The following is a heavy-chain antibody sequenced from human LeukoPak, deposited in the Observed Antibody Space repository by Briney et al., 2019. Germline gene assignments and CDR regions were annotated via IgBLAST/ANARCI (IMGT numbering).Heavy chain of an antibody. CDR2: IGGSGDST. CDR3: AKDDYGGNPGAFDI. J-gene: IGHJ3*02. Sequence: GGSLRLSCAASGFTFSSYAMSWVRQAPGRGLEWVSAIGGSGDSTYYADSVKGRFTISRDNSKNTLHLQMNSLRADDTAVYYCAKDDYGGNPGAFDIWGQGTMVTVSS. V-gene: IGHV3-23*01. D-gene: IGHD4-23*01. CDR1: GFTFSSYA.